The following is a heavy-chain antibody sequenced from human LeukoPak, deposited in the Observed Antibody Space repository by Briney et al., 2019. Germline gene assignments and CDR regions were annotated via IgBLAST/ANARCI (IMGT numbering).Heavy chain of an antibody. D-gene: IGHD3-22*01. CDR1: GYTFTSYD. V-gene: IGHV1-8*01. CDR3: ARGAYYDSSGYYMVDY. CDR2: MNPNSGNT. J-gene: IGHJ4*02. Sequence: KVSCKASGYTFTSYDINWVRQATGQGLEWMGWMNPNSGNTGYAQKFQGRVTMTRNTSISTAYMELSSLRSEDTAVYYCARGAYYDSSGYYMVDYWGQGTLVTVSS.